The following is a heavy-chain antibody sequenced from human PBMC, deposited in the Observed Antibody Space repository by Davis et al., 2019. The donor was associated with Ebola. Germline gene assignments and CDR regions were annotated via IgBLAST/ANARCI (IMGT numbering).Heavy chain of an antibody. CDR2: IIPIFGTT. V-gene: IGHV1-69*13. Sequence: SVKVSCKASAGTFSSYAISWVRHAPGQGLEWMGGIIPIFGTTNYAQNFQGRVTITADASTSTAYMELSSLRSEDTAVYYCARLVVVPAASWFDPWGQGTLVTVSS. CDR3: ARLVVVPAASWFDP. J-gene: IGHJ5*02. CDR1: AGTFSSYA. D-gene: IGHD2-2*01.